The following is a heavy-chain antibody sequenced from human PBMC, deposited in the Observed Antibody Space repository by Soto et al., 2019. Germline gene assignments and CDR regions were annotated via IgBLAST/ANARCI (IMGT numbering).Heavy chain of an antibody. V-gene: IGHV1-8*01. CDR1: GYTFTSYD. Sequence: QVQLVQSGAEVKKPGASVKVSCKASGYTFTSYDINWVRQATGQGLEWMGWMNPNSGNTGYAQKFQGRVTMTRNTSISTDYMELSSLRSADTDVDYCASVRGYSGYDPFDYWGQGTLVTVSS. CDR3: ASVRGYSGYDPFDY. D-gene: IGHD5-12*01. J-gene: IGHJ4*02. CDR2: MNPNSGNT.